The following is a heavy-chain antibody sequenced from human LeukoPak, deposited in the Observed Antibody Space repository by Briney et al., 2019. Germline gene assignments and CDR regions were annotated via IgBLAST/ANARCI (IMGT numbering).Heavy chain of an antibody. J-gene: IGHJ1*01. CDR3: AKGVVVAALLFQH. Sequence: GGALRISCAASGFTFSNYWLNKVREAPGKLLDRLAKIKQDESEKYYVDSVKGRFTISRDNAKNSLYLQMNSLRAEDTAVYYCAKGVVVAALLFQHWGQGTLVTVSS. V-gene: IGHV3-7*01. CDR2: IKQDESEK. CDR1: GFTFSNYW. D-gene: IGHD2-15*01.